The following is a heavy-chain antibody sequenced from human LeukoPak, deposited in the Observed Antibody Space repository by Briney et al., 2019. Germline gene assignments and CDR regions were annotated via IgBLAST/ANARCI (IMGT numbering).Heavy chain of an antibody. CDR2: TYYSGST. V-gene: IGHV4-59*11. CDR3: ARGDYMDV. CDR1: GGSISSHY. Sequence: SETLSLTCTVSGGSISSHYWSWIRQPPGKGLDWIGYTYYSGSTNYNPSLKSRVTISVDTSKNQFSLKLSSVTAADTAVYYCARGDYMDVWGKGTTVTVSS. J-gene: IGHJ6*03.